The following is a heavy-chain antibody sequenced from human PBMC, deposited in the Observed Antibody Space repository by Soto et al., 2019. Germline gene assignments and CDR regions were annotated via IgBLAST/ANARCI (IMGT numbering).Heavy chain of an antibody. CDR2: MNPNSGNT. CDR3: ARERTGTTSMDV. J-gene: IGHJ6*02. CDR1: GYTFPSYD. Sequence: GASVKVSWKASGYTFPSYDINWGRQATGQGLERMGWMNPNSGNTGYAQKFQGRVTMTRNTSISTAYMELSSLRSEDTAVYYCARERTGTTSMDVWGQGTTVTVSS. V-gene: IGHV1-8*01. D-gene: IGHD1-1*01.